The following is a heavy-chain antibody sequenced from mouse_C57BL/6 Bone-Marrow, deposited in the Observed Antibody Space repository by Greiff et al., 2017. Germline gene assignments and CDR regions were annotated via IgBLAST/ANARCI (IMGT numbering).Heavy chain of an antibody. CDR2: IYPGGGYT. CDR3: ARATVTTYYAMDY. V-gene: IGHV1-63*01. D-gene: IGHD2-2*01. CDR1: GYTFTNYW. Sequence: QVQLQQSGAELVRPGTSVKMSCKASGYTFTNYWIGWAKQRPGHGLEWIGDIYPGGGYTNYNEKFKGKATLTADKSSSTAYMQLSRLTSEDSAIYDGARATVTTYYAMDYWGQGTSVTVTA. J-gene: IGHJ4*01.